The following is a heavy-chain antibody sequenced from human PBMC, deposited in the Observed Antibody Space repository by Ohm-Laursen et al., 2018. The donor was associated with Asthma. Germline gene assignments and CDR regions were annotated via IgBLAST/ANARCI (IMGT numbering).Heavy chain of an antibody. Sequence: SLRLSCAASGFPFSSYSMHWVRQAPGKGLEWVALIRYDGRDKDYADSVMGRFTISRDNSKNTLYLQMNSLRAEDTAVYYCARVSYDSNGYPGVDYWGQGTLVTVSS. CDR3: ARVSYDSNGYPGVDY. J-gene: IGHJ4*02. D-gene: IGHD3-22*01. CDR2: IRYDGRDK. V-gene: IGHV3-33*01. CDR1: GFPFSSYS.